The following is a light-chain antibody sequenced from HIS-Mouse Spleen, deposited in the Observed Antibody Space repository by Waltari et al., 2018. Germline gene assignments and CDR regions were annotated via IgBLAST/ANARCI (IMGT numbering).Light chain of an antibody. V-gene: IGKV1-9*01. CDR3: QQLNSYPPT. CDR2: AAS. Sequence: DIQLTSPQSFLSASVEARFTITGRASQGISSYLAWYQQKPGKAPKLLIYAASTLQSGVPSRFSGSGSGTEFTLTISSLQPEDFATYYCQQLNSYPPTFGQGTKVEIK. CDR1: QGISSY. J-gene: IGKJ1*01.